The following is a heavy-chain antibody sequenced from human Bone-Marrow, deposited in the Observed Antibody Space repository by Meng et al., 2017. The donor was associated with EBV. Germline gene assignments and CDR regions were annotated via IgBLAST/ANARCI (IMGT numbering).Heavy chain of an antibody. J-gene: IGHJ2*01. CDR1: GFTFSSYG. CDR2: ISFDGSNK. Sequence: QVQLVGSGGGVVQPGRSLRISCAASGFTFSSYGMHWVRQAPGKGLEWVAVISFDGSNKYYADSVKGRFTISRDNSKNTLYLQMNSLRAEDTAVYYCARGPLNWYFDLWGRGTLVTVSS. V-gene: IGHV3-30*03. CDR3: ARGPLNWYFDL.